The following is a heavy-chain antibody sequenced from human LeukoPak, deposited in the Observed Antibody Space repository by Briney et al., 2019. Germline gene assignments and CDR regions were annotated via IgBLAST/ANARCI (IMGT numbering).Heavy chain of an antibody. J-gene: IGHJ4*02. Sequence: GGSLRLSCAASGFTFISYWMSWVRQAPGKGLEWVAKIKQDGSENYYVDSVKGRFTISRDNAKNSLYLQMNSLRAEDTAVYYCGGRRNYWGQGTLVTVSS. D-gene: IGHD1-26*01. CDR1: GFTFISYW. CDR3: GGRRNY. V-gene: IGHV3-7*01. CDR2: IKQDGSEN.